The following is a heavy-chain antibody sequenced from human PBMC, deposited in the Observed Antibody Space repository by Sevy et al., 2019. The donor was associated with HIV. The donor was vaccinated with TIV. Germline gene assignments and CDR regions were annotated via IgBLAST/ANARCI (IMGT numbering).Heavy chain of an antibody. CDR3: AGESASGSGYS. CDR1: GGSITSLY. V-gene: IGHV4-59*11. J-gene: IGHJ4*02. Sequence: SETLSLTCTVSGGSITSLYWNWIRQPPGKGLEWIANIYYNGHINYNPSLKSRVTLSLDTSKNQISLRLSTVTAADTAMYYCAGESASGSGYSWGQGTLVTVSS. D-gene: IGHD6-25*01. CDR2: IYYNGHI.